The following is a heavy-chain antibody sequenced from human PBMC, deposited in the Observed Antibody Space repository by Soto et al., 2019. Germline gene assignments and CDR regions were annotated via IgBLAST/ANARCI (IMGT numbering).Heavy chain of an antibody. CDR2: IIPVFGTA. J-gene: IGHJ5*01. Sequence: QVQLVQSGAEVKKPGSSVKVSCKASGGVFRNYAINWVRQAPGQGLEWMGGIIPVFGTADYPQKFQGRVPMTADESTTTAYMELTSLKTEDPAVYFCARDRWGSYAFDSWGQGTLVTVAS. CDR3: ARDRWGSYAFDS. D-gene: IGHD1-26*01. CDR1: GGVFRNYA. V-gene: IGHV1-69*01.